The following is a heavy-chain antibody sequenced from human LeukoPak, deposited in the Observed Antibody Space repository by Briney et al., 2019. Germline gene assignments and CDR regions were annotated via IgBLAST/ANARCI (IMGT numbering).Heavy chain of an antibody. Sequence: PGGSLRLSCAASGFTFSDYFMNWIRQAPGKGLEWVSYISSSGSTINYADSVKGRFTISWDNAKNSLYLQMNSLRAEDTAVYYCVKSSVDDYYGSGSYYRYWGQGTPVTVSS. V-gene: IGHV3-11*01. CDR1: GFTFSDYF. J-gene: IGHJ4*02. D-gene: IGHD3-10*01. CDR3: VKSSVDDYYGSGSYYRY. CDR2: ISSSGSTI.